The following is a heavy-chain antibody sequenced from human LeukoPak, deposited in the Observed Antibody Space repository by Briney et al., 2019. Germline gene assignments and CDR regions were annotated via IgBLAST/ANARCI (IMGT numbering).Heavy chain of an antibody. CDR1: GFTFSSYW. V-gene: IGHV3-74*01. CDR2: INSDGSST. J-gene: IGHJ4*02. Sequence: GGSLRLSCGASGFTFSSYWIHWVRHAPGKGLVWVSRINSDGSSTSYADSVKGRFTISRDNAKNTLYLQMDSLRAEDTAVYFCARTEYSGSYFDNWGQGTLVTVSS. D-gene: IGHD1-26*01. CDR3: ARTEYSGSYFDN.